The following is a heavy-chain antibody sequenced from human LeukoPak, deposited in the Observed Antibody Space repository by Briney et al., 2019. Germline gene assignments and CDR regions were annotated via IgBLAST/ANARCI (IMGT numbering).Heavy chain of an antibody. CDR1: GYTFTSYW. Sequence: GESLKISCKGSGYTFTSYWIGWVRQMPGKGLEWMGIIYPGDSDTRYSPSFQGQVTISADKSISTAYLQWSSLKASATAMYYCARRGYCSSTSCAVSYFDLWGRGTLVTVS. J-gene: IGHJ2*01. V-gene: IGHV5-51*01. CDR2: IYPGDSDT. CDR3: ARRGYCSSTSCAVSYFDL. D-gene: IGHD2-2*01.